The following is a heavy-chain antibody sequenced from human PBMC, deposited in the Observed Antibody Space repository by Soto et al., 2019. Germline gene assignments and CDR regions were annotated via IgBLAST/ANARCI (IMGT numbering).Heavy chain of an antibody. Sequence: SGDLSLTCTVSGGSITSYYWTWIRQPPGQGLEWIGYISDIGSTSYNPSLTSRVTMLVDTSKKQFSLKLSSVTEADSAVYFCARSIPDSRGGGMDVWGQGATVTVSS. D-gene: IGHD3-10*01. J-gene: IGHJ6*02. CDR2: ISDIGST. CDR1: GGSITSYY. CDR3: ARSIPDSRGGGMDV. V-gene: IGHV4-59*01.